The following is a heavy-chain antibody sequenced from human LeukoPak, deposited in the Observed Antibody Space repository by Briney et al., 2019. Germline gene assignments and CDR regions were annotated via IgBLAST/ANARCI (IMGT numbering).Heavy chain of an antibody. CDR2: IIPIFGTA. V-gene: IGHV1-69*05. D-gene: IGHD3-3*01. J-gene: IGHJ6*03. Sequence: SVKVSCKASGGTFSSYAISWVRQAPGQGLEWMGGIIPIFGTANYAQKFQGRVTITTDKSTSTAYMELSSLRSEDTAVYYCAKVFSRHYDFWGGPKQKFHFYYMEVWGKGTTVTVSS. CDR1: GGTFSSYA. CDR3: AKVFSRHYDFWGGPKQKFHFYYMEV.